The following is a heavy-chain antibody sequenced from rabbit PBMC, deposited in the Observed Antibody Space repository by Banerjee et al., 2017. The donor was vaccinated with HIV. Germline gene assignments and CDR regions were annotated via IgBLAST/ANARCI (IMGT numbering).Heavy chain of an antibody. V-gene: IGHV1S40*01. CDR3: ARGGLGGGDGCGL. CDR2: NYCGGSGCT. J-gene: IGHJ3*01. CDR1: GLDFSNNYW. D-gene: IGHD2-1*01. Sequence: QSLEESGGDLVKPGASLTLTCTGSGLDFSNNYWMCWVRQAPGKGLEWIACNYCGGSGCTYYASWAKGRFTISKTSSTTVTLQMTSLTAADTATYFCARGGLGGGDGCGLWGQGTLVTV.